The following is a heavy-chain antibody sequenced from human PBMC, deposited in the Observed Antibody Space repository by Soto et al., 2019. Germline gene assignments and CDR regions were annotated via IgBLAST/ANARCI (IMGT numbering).Heavy chain of an antibody. Sequence: EVQLVESGGGLIQPGGSLRLSCAASEFTVSSNYMNWVRQAPGKGLECVSTIYSGGSTYYADSVKGRFTISRDNSTNTLYPQMNHLRAEDTAVYYCAGRVGATNYGMDVWGEGPTVTVSS. CDR3: AGRVGATNYGMDV. V-gene: IGHV3-53*01. D-gene: IGHD1-26*01. CDR2: IYSGGST. J-gene: IGHJ6*04. CDR1: EFTVSSNY.